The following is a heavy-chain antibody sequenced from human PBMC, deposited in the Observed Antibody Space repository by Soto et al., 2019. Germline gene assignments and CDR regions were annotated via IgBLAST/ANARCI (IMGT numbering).Heavy chain of an antibody. J-gene: IGHJ5*02. CDR3: ARSLSSSSGYFDP. CDR2: IYKSGRT. CDR1: GDSIGSGDYY. Sequence: TLSLPCAVSGDSIGSGDYYWTWIRQSPGKGLEYIGYIYKSGRTYYNPSLKSRPVISLDTSKNQVFLRLTSLTAADTAMYFCARSLSSSSGYFDPWGQGTLVTVSS. D-gene: IGHD6-6*01. V-gene: IGHV4-30-4*01.